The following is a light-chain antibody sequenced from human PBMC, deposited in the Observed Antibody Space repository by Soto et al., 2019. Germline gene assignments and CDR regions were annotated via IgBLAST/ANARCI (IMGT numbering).Light chain of an antibody. CDR2: RAS. V-gene: IGKV3-15*01. Sequence: EIVMTQSPATLSVSPGERATLSCRASQSVGSNLAWYHQNPGQAPRLLIFRASTRATGIPDRFSGSGSGTEFTLTISSLQSEDFAVYYCQQYNNWPLTFGGGNKVEIK. CDR3: QQYNNWPLT. CDR1: QSVGSN. J-gene: IGKJ4*01.